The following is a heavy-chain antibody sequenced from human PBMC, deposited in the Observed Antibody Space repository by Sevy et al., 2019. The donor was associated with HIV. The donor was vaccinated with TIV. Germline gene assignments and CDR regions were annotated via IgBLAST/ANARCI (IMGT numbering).Heavy chain of an antibody. D-gene: IGHD1-26*01. Sequence: GGSLRLSCAASGFTVSNYAVNWVRQAPGKGLEWVSTISSSGASTNYADSVKGRLTISRDNSKSMLYLQLNSLRAEDTAIYYGAKAGYSGSYSGMDVWGQGTTVTVSS. J-gene: IGHJ6*02. CDR1: GFTVSNYA. V-gene: IGHV3-23*01. CDR2: ISSSGAST. CDR3: AKAGYSGSYSGMDV.